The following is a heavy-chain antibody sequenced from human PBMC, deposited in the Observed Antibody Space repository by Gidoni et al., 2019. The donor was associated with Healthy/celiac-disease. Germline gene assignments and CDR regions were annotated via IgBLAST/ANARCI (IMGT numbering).Heavy chain of an antibody. V-gene: IGHV4-4*07. CDR2: IYTSGST. Sequence: QVQLQESGPGLVKPSETLSLTCTVSGGSISSYYWSWIRQPAGKGLEWIGRIYTSGSTNYNPSLKSRVTMSVDTSKNQFSLKLSSVTAADTAVYYCARDAVSSGWYLWVDYWGQGTLVTVSS. J-gene: IGHJ4*02. CDR3: ARDAVSSGWYLWVDY. CDR1: GGSISSYY. D-gene: IGHD6-19*01.